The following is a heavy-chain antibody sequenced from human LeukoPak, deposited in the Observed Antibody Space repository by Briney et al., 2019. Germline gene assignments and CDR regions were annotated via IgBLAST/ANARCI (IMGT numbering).Heavy chain of an antibody. D-gene: IGHD5-18*01. CDR1: GGSISSYY. CDR3: ARETRADHTAMVTARLGNWFDP. Sequence: PSETLSLTCTVSGGSISSYYWSWIRQPPGKGLEWIGYIYYSGSTNYNPSLKSRVTISVDTSKNQFSLKLSPVTAADTAVYYCARETRADHTAMVTARLGNWFDPWGQGTLVTVSS. V-gene: IGHV4-59*12. CDR2: IYYSGST. J-gene: IGHJ5*02.